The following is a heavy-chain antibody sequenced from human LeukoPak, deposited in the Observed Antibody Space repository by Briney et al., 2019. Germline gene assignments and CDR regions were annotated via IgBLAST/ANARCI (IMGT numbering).Heavy chain of an antibody. CDR2: IIPIFGTA. J-gene: IGHJ6*03. CDR3: ARGRHSSGWFNYYYYYMDV. Sequence: ASVKVSCKASGGTFSSYAISWVRQAPGQGLEWMGGIIPIFGTANYAQKFQGRVTITTDESTSTAYMELSSLRSEDTAVYSCARGRHSSGWFNYYYYYMDVGGKGTPVTVSS. V-gene: IGHV1-69*05. D-gene: IGHD6-19*01. CDR1: GGTFSSYA.